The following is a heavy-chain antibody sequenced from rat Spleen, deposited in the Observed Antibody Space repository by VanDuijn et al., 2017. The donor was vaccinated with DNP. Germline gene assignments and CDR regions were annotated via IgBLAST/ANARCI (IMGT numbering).Heavy chain of an antibody. CDR1: GFTFSERY. CDR3: ARVQLGYYALDA. CDR2: ISTGGGNT. D-gene: IGHD5-1*01. Sequence: EVQLVESGGGLVQPGRSLKLSCAASGFTFSERYMAWVRQAPTKGLEWVASISTGGGNTYYRDSVKGRFTISRDNAKSTLYLQMDSLRSEETATYYCARVQLGYYALDAWGQGTSVTVSS. J-gene: IGHJ4*01. V-gene: IGHV5S11*01.